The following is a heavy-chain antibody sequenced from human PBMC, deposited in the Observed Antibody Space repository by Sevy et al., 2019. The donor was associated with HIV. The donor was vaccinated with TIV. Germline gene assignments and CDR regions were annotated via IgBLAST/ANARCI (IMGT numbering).Heavy chain of an antibody. CDR3: ARGDVYMDV. V-gene: IGHV3-53*01. J-gene: IGHJ6*03. CDR2: IYTGGNT. CDR1: GFTVSDTF. Sequence: GESLKISCEASGFTVSDTFMNWVRQAPGKGLEWVAIIYTGGNTYYADSVKGRFTISRNNSRTTVFLQMNNLRAEDTAVYYCARGDVYMDVWGKGTTVTVSS.